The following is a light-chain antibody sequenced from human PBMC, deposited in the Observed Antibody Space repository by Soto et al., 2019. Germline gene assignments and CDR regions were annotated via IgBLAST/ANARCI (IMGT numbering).Light chain of an antibody. CDR2: GAS. CDR3: KQYNNGYT. J-gene: IGKJ2*01. V-gene: IGKV3-15*01. CDR1: QSVKSK. Sequence: EIVMTQSPDTLSVSPGERATLSCRASQSVKSKLGWYQQKGGQAPRLLIYGASTRATGIPDRFSGSGSGTEFTLTISSLLSDDSAVYYCKQYNNGYTFGQGTRLEIK.